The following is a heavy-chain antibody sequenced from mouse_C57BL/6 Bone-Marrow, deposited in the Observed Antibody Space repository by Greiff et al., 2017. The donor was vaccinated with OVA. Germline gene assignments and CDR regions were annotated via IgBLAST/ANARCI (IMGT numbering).Heavy chain of an antibody. CDR3: ARVAYYSNYDFDY. V-gene: IGHV5-15*01. J-gene: IGHJ2*01. Sequence: EVKLVESGGGLVQPGGSLKLSCAASGFTFSDYGMAWVRQAPRKGPAWVAFISNLAYSIYYADTVTGRFTISRENAKNTLYLEMSSLRSEDTAMYYCARVAYYSNYDFDYWGQGTTLTVSS. CDR1: GFTFSDYG. CDR2: ISNLAYSI. D-gene: IGHD2-5*01.